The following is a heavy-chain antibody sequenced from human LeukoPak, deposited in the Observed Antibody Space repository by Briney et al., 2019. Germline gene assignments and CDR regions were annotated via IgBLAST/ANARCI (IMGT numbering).Heavy chain of an antibody. V-gene: IGHV4-31*03. D-gene: IGHD3-3*01. J-gene: IGHJ5*02. CDR1: GGSISSGGYY. Sequence: SETLSLTCTVSGGSISSGGYYWSWIRQHPGKGLEWIVYIYYSGSTYYNPSLKSRVTISVDTSKNQFSLKLSSVTAADTAVYYCARESHYDSWSGYSNWFDPWGQGTLVTVSS. CDR3: ARESHYDSWSGYSNWFDP. CDR2: IYYSGST.